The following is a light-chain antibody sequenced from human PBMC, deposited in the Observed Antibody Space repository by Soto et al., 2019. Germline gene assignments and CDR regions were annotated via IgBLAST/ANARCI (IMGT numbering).Light chain of an antibody. Sequence: EIVLTQSPGTLSLSPGEGATLSCRASQSVSSRWLVWYQQKPGQAPRLLIYGASSRATGIPDRFSGSGSGTDFTLTISRLEPEDFAVYYCQQYGSSPNTFGQGTNVEMK. CDR2: GAS. CDR1: QSVSSRW. J-gene: IGKJ2*01. V-gene: IGKV3-20*01. CDR3: QQYGSSPNT.